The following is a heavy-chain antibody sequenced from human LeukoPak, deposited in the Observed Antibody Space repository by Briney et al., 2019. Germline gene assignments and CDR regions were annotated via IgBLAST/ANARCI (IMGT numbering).Heavy chain of an antibody. CDR3: ARRRSGSRMGYDY. V-gene: IGHV3-23*01. D-gene: IGHD1-26*01. Sequence: PGGSLRLSCAASGFTFSSYAMSWVRQAPGKGLGWVSAISGSGGSTYYADSVKGRFTISRDNSKNTLYLQMNSLRAEDTAVYYCARRRSGSRMGYDYWGQGTLVTVSS. J-gene: IGHJ4*02. CDR1: GFTFSSYA. CDR2: ISGSGGST.